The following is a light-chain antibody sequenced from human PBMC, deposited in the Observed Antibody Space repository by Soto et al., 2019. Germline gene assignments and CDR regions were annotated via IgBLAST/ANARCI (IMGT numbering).Light chain of an antibody. V-gene: IGKV4-1*01. J-gene: IGKJ1*01. CDR1: QSVLYSSNNKNY. Sequence: MVMAQPVGSLAVSLGARAPINYKSSQSVLYSSNNKNYLAWYQQKPGQPPKLLIYWASTRESGVPDRFSGSGSGTDFTLTISSLQAEDVAVYYCQQYYSTPRTFGQGTKVDIK. CDR3: QQYYSTPRT. CDR2: WAS.